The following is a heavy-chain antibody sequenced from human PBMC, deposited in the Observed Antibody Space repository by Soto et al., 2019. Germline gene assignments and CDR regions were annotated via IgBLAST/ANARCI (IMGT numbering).Heavy chain of an antibody. J-gene: IGHJ6*02. CDR3: AKGDSSGYYYYYYGMDV. D-gene: IGHD3-22*01. V-gene: IGHV3-30*18. CDR2: ISYDGSNK. CDR1: GFTFSSYG. Sequence: GGSLRLSCAASGFTFSSYGMHWVRQAPGKGLEWVAVISYDGSNKYYADSVKGRFTISRDNSKNTLYLQMNSLRAEDTAVYYCAKGDSSGYYYYYYGMDVWGQGTTVTVSS.